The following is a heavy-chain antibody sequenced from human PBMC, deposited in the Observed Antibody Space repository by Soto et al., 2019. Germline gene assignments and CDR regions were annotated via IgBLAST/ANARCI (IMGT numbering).Heavy chain of an antibody. J-gene: IGHJ2*01. V-gene: IGHV1-69*01. CDR1: GGTFSSYA. CDR2: IIPITGTV. CDR3: XXEYSSSAQYLYFDV. D-gene: IGHD6-6*01. Sequence: QVQLVQSGAEVKKPGSSVKVSCKVSGGTFSSYAIGWVRQAPGQGLEWMGGIIPITGTVNYAQKFQGRVTITADESTTTVYMELSGLRSEDTAVXXXXXEYSSSAQYLYFDVWGRGTLVTVSS.